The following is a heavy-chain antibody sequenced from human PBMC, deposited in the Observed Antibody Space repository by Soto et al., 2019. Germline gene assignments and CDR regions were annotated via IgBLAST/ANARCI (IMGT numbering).Heavy chain of an antibody. D-gene: IGHD2-15*01. CDR3: ARGPRSLVVAAILFDY. Sequence: ASVKVSCKASGYTFTSYDINWVRQATGQGLEWMGWMNPNSGNTGYAQKFQGRVTMTRNTSISTAYMELSSLRSEDTAVYYCARGPRSLVVAAILFDYWGQGTLVTVSS. J-gene: IGHJ4*02. CDR1: GYTFTSYD. V-gene: IGHV1-8*01. CDR2: MNPNSGNT.